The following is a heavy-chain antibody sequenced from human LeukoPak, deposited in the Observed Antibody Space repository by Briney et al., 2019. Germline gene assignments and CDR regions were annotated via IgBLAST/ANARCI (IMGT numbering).Heavy chain of an antibody. Sequence: SETLSLTCAVYGGSFSGYYWSWIRQPPGKGLEWIGEINHSGSTNCNPSLKSRVTISVDTSKNQFSLKLSSVTAADTAVYYCASTSPDYSSSWYETDYYGMDVWGQGTTVTVSS. V-gene: IGHV4-34*01. D-gene: IGHD6-13*01. J-gene: IGHJ6*02. CDR1: GGSFSGYY. CDR3: ASTSPDYSSSWYETDYYGMDV. CDR2: INHSGST.